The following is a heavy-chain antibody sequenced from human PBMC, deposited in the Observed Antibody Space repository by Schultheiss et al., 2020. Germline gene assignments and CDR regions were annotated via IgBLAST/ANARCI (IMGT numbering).Heavy chain of an antibody. Sequence: GESLKISCAVSGFTFSSYWMNWVRQAPGKGLEWVANINQDGSEKYYVDSVKGRFTISRDNAKRSLYLQMNSLRAEDTAVYYCARENYDLSTGYPDYWGQGIRVTVSS. CDR3: ARENYDLSTGYPDY. J-gene: IGHJ4*02. V-gene: IGHV3-7*03. D-gene: IGHD3-3*01. CDR1: GFTFSSYW. CDR2: INQDGSEK.